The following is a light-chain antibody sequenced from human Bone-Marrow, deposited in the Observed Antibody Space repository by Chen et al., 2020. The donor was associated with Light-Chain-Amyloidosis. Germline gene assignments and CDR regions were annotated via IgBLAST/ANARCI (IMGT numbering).Light chain of an antibody. CDR2: DDS. V-gene: IGLV3-21*02. Sequence: SYVLTQPSSVSVAPGQTATIALGGNNIGSTSVHWYQQTTGQAPLLVVYDDSDRPSGIPERLSGSNSGNTATLTISRVEAGDEADYYCQVWDRSSDRPVFGGGTKLTVL. J-gene: IGLJ3*02. CDR1: NIGSTS. CDR3: QVWDRSSDRPV.